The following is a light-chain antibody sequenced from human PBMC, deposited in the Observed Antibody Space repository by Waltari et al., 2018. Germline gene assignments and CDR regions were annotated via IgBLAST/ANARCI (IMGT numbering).Light chain of an antibody. CDR3: NSRDSSSSHQL. CDR1: GLRSFY. CDR2: GKN. J-gene: IGLJ2*01. Sequence: SSELTQDPAVSVALGQTVRITCQGDGLRSFYASWYQQKPGQAPILVLYGKNNQPSGFPDRFSCSTSGNTASLTLTGAQADDEADYYCNSRDSSSSHQLFGGGTKLTVL. V-gene: IGLV3-19*01.